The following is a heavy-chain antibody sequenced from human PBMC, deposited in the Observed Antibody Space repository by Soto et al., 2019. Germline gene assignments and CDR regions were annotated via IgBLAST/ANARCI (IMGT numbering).Heavy chain of an antibody. Sequence: SVKVSCKASGGTFSSYAISWVRQAPGQGLEWMGGIIPIFGTANYAQKFQGRVTITADESTSTAYMELSSLRSEDTAVYYCARGPDIVLVPAAMVNYYYYGMDVWGQGTTVTVSS. CDR2: IIPIFGTA. V-gene: IGHV1-69*13. CDR3: ARGPDIVLVPAAMVNYYYYGMDV. D-gene: IGHD2-2*01. J-gene: IGHJ6*02. CDR1: GGTFSSYA.